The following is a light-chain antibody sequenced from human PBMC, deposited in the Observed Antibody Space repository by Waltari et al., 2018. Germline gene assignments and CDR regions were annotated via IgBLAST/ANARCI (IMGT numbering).Light chain of an antibody. CDR2: YNN. V-gene: IGLV1-44*01. CDR3: SAWDDSLNAWV. Sequence: QSVLTQPPSVSGTPGQRVTITCPGSSSNIGSYAVNCYQQFPGTAPKLLIYYNNQRPSGVPDRFSGSKSGTSASLAISGLQSADEADYHCSAWDDSLNAWVFGGGTRLTVL. CDR1: SSNIGSYA. J-gene: IGLJ3*02.